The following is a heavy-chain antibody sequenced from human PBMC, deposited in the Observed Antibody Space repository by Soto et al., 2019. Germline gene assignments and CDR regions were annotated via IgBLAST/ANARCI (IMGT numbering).Heavy chain of an antibody. V-gene: IGHV3-48*02. Sequence: GGSLRLSCAASGFTFSSYSMNWVRQAPGKGLEWVSYISSSSSTIYYADSVKGRFTISRDNAKNSLYLQMNSLRDEDTAVYYCARPSGYSYVITNHFDYWGQGTLVTISS. D-gene: IGHD5-18*01. CDR2: ISSSSSTI. CDR3: ARPSGYSYVITNHFDY. J-gene: IGHJ4*02. CDR1: GFTFSSYS.